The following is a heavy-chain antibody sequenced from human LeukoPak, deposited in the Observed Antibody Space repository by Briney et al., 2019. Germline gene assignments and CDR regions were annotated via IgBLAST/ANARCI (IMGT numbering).Heavy chain of an antibody. D-gene: IGHD3-22*01. CDR2: ISSGSRYI. Sequence: GGSLRLSCAASGFPFSSYSMNWVRQAPGKGLEWVSSISSGSRYIYYADSVKGRFTISRDNAKNSLYLQMNSLRAEDTAVYYCATDRGYSSFDYWGQGTLVTVSS. V-gene: IGHV3-21*01. CDR1: GFPFSSYS. J-gene: IGHJ4*02. CDR3: ATDRGYSSFDY.